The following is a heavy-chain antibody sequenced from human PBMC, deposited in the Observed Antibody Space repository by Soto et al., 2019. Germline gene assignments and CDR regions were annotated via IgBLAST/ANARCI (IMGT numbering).Heavy chain of an antibody. J-gene: IGHJ6*02. CDR1: GFTFSSYA. CDR3: ATGRGVSFYYGMDV. CDR2: ISGSGGST. D-gene: IGHD3-10*01. V-gene: IGHV3-23*01. Sequence: EVQLLESGGGLVQPGGSLRLSCAASGFTFSSYAMSWVRQAPGKGLEWVSAISGSGGSTYYADSVKGRFTISRDNSKNTMYLQMNSLRAEDTAVYYCATGRGVSFYYGMDVCGQGTTVTVSS.